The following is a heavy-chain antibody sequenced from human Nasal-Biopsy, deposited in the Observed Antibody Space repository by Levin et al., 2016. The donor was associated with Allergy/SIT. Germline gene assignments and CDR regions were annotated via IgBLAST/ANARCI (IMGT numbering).Heavy chain of an antibody. V-gene: IGHV3-33*06. J-gene: IGHJ4*02. D-gene: IGHD2-15*01. CDR3: VKGWQAPNN. Sequence: GESLKISCAASEFTFSSYAMHWVRQAPGKGLEWVAVIWYDGSNKYYEDSVKGRFTISRDNSKNTLYLQMSSLRAEDTAVYHCVKGWQAPNNWGQGTLVTVSS. CDR2: IWYDGSNK. CDR1: EFTFSSYA.